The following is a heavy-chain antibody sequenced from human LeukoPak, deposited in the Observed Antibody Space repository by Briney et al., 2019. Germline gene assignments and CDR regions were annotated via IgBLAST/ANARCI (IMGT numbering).Heavy chain of an antibody. Sequence: ASVKVSCKASGYIFTNYDIHWVRQATGQGLEWMAWMNPKSANTGYAQKFQGRVTVTRNTSISTAYMELSGLRSDDTAVYYCARDRQVTMVRGSPSEVNWFDPWGQGTLVTVSS. CDR3: ARDRQVTMVRGSPSEVNWFDP. CDR2: MNPKSANT. CDR1: GYIFTNYD. D-gene: IGHD3-10*01. V-gene: IGHV1-8*02. J-gene: IGHJ5*02.